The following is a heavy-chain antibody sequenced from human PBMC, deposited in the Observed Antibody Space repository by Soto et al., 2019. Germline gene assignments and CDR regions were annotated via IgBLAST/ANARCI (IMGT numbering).Heavy chain of an antibody. CDR3: ARASPGIAAAGHYDMVV. Sequence: SVKVSCKASGGTFSSYAISWVRQAPGQGLEWMGGIIPIFGTANYAQKFQGRVTITADESTSTAYMELSSLRSEDTAVYYCARASPGIAAAGHYDMVVWGQGTTVTVSS. V-gene: IGHV1-69*13. CDR2: IIPIFGTA. J-gene: IGHJ6*01. CDR1: GGTFSSYA. D-gene: IGHD6-13*01.